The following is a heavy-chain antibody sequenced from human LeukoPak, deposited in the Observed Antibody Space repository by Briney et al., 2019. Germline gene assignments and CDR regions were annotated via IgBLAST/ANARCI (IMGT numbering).Heavy chain of an antibody. D-gene: IGHD3-3*01. CDR1: GGSISSSTYY. CDR2: IYYSGST. V-gene: IGHV4-61*01. J-gene: IGHJ4*02. CDR3: ATTSATYYDFWSENYYFDY. Sequence: SETLSLTCTVSGGSISSSTYYWSWIRQPPGKGLEWIGYIYYSGSTNYNPSLKSRVTISVDTSKNQFSLKLSSVTAADTAVYYCATTSATYYDFWSENYYFDYWGQGTLVTVSS.